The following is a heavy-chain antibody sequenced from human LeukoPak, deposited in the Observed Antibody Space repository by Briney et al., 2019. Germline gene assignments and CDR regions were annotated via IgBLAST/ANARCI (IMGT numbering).Heavy chain of an antibody. J-gene: IGHJ4*02. CDR1: KFTVSSKY. CDR2: IYSGGST. Sequence: GGSLGLSCAASKFTVSSKYMSWVRQAPGKGLEWVSVIYSGGSTHYADSVKGRFTISRDNSKNTLYLQMNSLRAEDTAVYYCASLYYGGNNFDYWGQGTLVTVSS. CDR3: ASLYYGGNNFDY. D-gene: IGHD4-23*01. V-gene: IGHV3-66*01.